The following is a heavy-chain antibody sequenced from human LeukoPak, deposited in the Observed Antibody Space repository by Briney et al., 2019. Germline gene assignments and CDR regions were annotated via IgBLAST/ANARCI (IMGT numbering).Heavy chain of an antibody. V-gene: IGHV4-39*07. CDR2: IYHSGST. Sequence: PSETLSLTCTVSGGSISGSSYYWGWIRQPPGKGLEWIGSIYHSGSTYYNPSLKSRVTISVDTPKNQFSLKLSSVTAADTAVYCCATQAVAGVFDYWGQGTLVTVSS. J-gene: IGHJ4*02. D-gene: IGHD6-19*01. CDR1: GGSISGSSYY. CDR3: ATQAVAGVFDY.